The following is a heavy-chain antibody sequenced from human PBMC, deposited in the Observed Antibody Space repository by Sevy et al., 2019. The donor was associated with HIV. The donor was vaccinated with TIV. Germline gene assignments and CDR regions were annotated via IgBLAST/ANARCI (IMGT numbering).Heavy chain of an antibody. CDR3: ARDLRPHLLYSDFWSGYSGMDV. D-gene: IGHD3-3*01. CDR1: AFTFSTYG. Sequence: GGSLRLSCVASAFTFSTYGMHWVRQAPGKGLEWVSVISFDGSHKYCADSVKGRCTVSRDNSKNTLNLQMNSLRAEDTAVYYCARDLRPHLLYSDFWSGYSGMDVWGQGTTVTVSS. V-gene: IGHV3-30*03. CDR2: ISFDGSHK. J-gene: IGHJ6*02.